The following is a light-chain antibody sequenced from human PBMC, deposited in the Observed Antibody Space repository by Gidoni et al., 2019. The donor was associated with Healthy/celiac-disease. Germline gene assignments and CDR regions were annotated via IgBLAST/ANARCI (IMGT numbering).Light chain of an antibody. CDR1: QSVSSSY. V-gene: IGKV3-20*01. Sequence: IVFPLSPGTLSLSPGERATLSCRASQSVSSSYLAWYQQKPGQAPRLLIYGASSRATGIPDRFSGSGSGTDFTLTISRLEPEDFAVYYCQQYGSAPPYTFXQXTKLEIK. CDR2: GAS. J-gene: IGKJ2*01. CDR3: QQYGSAPPYT.